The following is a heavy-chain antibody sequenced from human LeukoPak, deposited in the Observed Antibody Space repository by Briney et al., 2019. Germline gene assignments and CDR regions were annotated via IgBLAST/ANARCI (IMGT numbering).Heavy chain of an antibody. CDR3: AISGGYWAWAH. CDR1: GFTFGIYA. J-gene: IGHJ4*02. CDR2: ISGSAST. D-gene: IGHD1-26*01. V-gene: IGHV3-23*01. Sequence: SGGSLRLSCVGSGFTFGIYAMSWVRQAPGKGLEWVSGISGSASTYYADSVKGRFTISRDNSKNTLYLQMSSLRAEDTAVYYCAISGGYWAWAHWGQGTLVTVSS.